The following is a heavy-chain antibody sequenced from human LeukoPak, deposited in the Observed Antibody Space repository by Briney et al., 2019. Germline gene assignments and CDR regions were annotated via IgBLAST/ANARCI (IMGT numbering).Heavy chain of an antibody. D-gene: IGHD6-19*01. J-gene: IGHJ4*02. CDR1: GFTFSSYG. V-gene: IGHV3-30*02. CDR3: AKGRGIAVAVPFDY. Sequence: GGSLRLSCAASGFTFSSYGMHWVRQAPGKGLEWVAFIRYDGSNKYYADSVKGRFTISRDNSKNTLYLQMNSLRAEDTAVYYCAKGRGIAVAVPFDYWGQGTLVTVSS. CDR2: IRYDGSNK.